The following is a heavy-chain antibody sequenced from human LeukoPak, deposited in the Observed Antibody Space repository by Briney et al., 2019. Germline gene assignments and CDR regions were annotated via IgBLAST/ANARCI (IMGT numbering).Heavy chain of an antibody. CDR1: GYSFTSYW. J-gene: IGHJ4*02. V-gene: IGHV5-51*01. D-gene: IGHD3-16*01. CDR2: IYPGDSDT. CDR3: ARPGQLGEYTPYYFDY. Sequence: GESLKISCRGSGYSFTSYWIGWGRQMPGKGLEGMGIIYPGDSDTRYSPSFQGQVTISADKSISTAYVQWSSLKASDTAMYYCARPGQLGEYTPYYFDYWGQGTLVTVSS.